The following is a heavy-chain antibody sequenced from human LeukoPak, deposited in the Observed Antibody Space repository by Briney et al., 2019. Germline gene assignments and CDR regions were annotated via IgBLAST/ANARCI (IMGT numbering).Heavy chain of an antibody. Sequence: PSETLSLTCTVSGGSITSTSYYWGWIRQPPGKGLEWIGSIYYSGSTYYKPSLKSRVTISVDTSKNQFSLKLSSVTAADTAVYYCARDTGSRGSLDYWGQGTLVTVSS. CDR2: IYYSGST. CDR1: GGSITSTSYY. V-gene: IGHV4-39*02. D-gene: IGHD3-10*01. J-gene: IGHJ4*02. CDR3: ARDTGSRGSLDY.